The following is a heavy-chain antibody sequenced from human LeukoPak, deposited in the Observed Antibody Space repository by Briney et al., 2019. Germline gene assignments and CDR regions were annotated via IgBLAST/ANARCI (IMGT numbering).Heavy chain of an antibody. V-gene: IGHV4-31*03. CDR1: GGSISSGGYY. CDR3: ARAMVRGVMITT. CDR2: IYYSGST. J-gene: IGHJ4*02. Sequence: PSKTLSLTCTVSGGSISSGGYYWSWIRQHPGKGLEWIGYIYYSGSTYYNPSLKSRVTISVDTSKNQFSLKLSSVTAADTAVYYCARAMVRGVMITTWGQGTLVTVSS. D-gene: IGHD3-10*01.